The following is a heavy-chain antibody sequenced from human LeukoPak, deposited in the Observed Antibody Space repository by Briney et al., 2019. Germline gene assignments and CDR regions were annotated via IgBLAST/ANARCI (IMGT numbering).Heavy chain of an antibody. CDR2: IYSSGSI. J-gene: IGHJ4*02. V-gene: IGHV4-59*08. CDR1: GGSLSSYY. Sequence: SETLSLTCTVFGGSLSSYYWVWVRQPPGKGLEWIWLIYSSGSIKYNPSLKSRLTISLDTSKNQISLKLTSVTAADTAIYYCARQFEFWGQGTLVTVSS. CDR3: ARQFEF.